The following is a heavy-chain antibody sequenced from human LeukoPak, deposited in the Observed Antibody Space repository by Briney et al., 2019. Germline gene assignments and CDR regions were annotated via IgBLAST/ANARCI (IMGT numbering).Heavy chain of an antibody. CDR1: GGSISSGGYY. V-gene: IGHV4-31*03. J-gene: IGHJ6*03. Sequence: SETLSLTCTVSGGSISSGGYYWSWIRQHPGKGLEWIGYIYYSGSTYYNPFLKSRVTISVDTSKNQFSLKLSSVTAADTAVYYCARAPPPTYSSSSYYYYYYMDVWGKGTTVTVSS. CDR3: ARAPPPTYSSSSYYYYYYMDV. CDR2: IYYSGST. D-gene: IGHD6-6*01.